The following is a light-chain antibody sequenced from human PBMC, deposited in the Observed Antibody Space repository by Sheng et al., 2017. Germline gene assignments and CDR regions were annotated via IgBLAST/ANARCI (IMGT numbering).Light chain of an antibody. CDR2: VNGDGSH. V-gene: IGLV4-69*01. Sequence: QLVLTQPPSASASLGASVTLTCTLTSGPSTNAVAWHQQHPEKAPRYLMKVNGDGSHNKGDGIPDRFSGSSSGTERYLTISGLQSEDEADYYCQTWGTGIRVFGGGTKLTV. CDR3: QTWGTGIRV. J-gene: IGLJ3*02. CDR1: SGPSTNA.